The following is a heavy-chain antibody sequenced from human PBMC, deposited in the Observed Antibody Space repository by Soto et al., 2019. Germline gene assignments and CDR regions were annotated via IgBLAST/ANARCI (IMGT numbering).Heavy chain of an antibody. J-gene: IGHJ4*02. CDR3: AKAHPTLGGDY. CDR1: GFTFSIYA. V-gene: IGHV3-23*01. CDR2: ISGSGGTT. D-gene: IGHD3-16*01. Sequence: GGSLRLSCAASGFTFSIYAMSWVRQAPGKGLEWVSTISGSGGTTYYTDSVKGRFTISRDNSKNTLYLQMNSLRAGDTAVYYCAKAHPTLGGDYWGQGTLVTVSS.